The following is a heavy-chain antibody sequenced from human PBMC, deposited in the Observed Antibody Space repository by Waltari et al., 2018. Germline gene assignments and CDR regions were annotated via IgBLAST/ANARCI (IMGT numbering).Heavy chain of an antibody. Sequence: QVQLQESGPGLVKSSETLSLTCPVSGYSIASGYYWGWIRQPPGKGLEWIGSIYHSGSTYYNPSLKSRLTISVDTSKNQFSLKLSSVTASDTAVYFCARRLGYDAFDIWGQGSMVTVSS. D-gene: IGHD5-18*01. J-gene: IGHJ3*02. V-gene: IGHV4-38-2*01. CDR3: ARRLGYDAFDI. CDR2: IYHSGST. CDR1: GYSIASGYY.